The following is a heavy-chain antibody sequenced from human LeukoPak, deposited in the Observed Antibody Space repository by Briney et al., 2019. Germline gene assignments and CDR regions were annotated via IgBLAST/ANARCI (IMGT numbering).Heavy chain of an antibody. CDR1: GFTFDDYG. CDR2: INWNGGST. CDR3: AKDAQDSSSSWYYYYMDV. Sequence: GGSLRLSCAASGFTFDDYGMSWVRQAPGKGLEWVSGINWNGGSTGYADSVKGRFTISRDNAKNSLYLQMNSLRTEDTALYYCAKDAQDSSSSWYYYYMDVWGKGTTVTVSS. D-gene: IGHD6-6*01. J-gene: IGHJ6*03. V-gene: IGHV3-20*04.